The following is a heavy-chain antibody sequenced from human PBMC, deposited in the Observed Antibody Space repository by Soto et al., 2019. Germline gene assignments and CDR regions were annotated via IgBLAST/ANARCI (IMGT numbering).Heavy chain of an antibody. J-gene: IGHJ3*02. CDR3: AREEPRHERLAFDI. CDR1: GGSFSGYY. Sequence: KASETLSLTCAVYGGSFSGYYWSWIRQPPGKGLEWIGEINHSGSTNYNPSLKSRVTISVDTSKNQFSLKLSSVTAADTAVYYCAREEPRHERLAFDIWGQGTMVTVSS. V-gene: IGHV4-34*01. CDR2: INHSGST. D-gene: IGHD1-1*01.